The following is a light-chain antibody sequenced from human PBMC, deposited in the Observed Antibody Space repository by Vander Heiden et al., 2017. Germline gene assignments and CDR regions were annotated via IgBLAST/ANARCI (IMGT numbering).Light chain of an antibody. Sequence: DMPLTQSPSHLTASVGDRVTITFRASQNIGSYLNWYQQKPGKAPKLLIYASSILLSGVPSRFSGSGSGTDFTLTINSLQPEDFATYYCQQSFSDFRTFGGGTKVEIK. CDR2: ASS. J-gene: IGKJ4*01. CDR1: QNIGSY. V-gene: IGKV1-39*01. CDR3: QQSFSDFRT.